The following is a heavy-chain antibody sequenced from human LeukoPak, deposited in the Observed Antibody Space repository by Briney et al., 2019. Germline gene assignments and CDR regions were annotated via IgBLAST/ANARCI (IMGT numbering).Heavy chain of an antibody. CDR1: GGSISSSSYY. D-gene: IGHD3-16*02. V-gene: IGHV4-39*01. J-gene: IGHJ4*02. CDR2: IYYSGST. Sequence: PSETLSLTCTVSGGSISSSSYYWGWIRQPPGKGLEWIGSIYYSGSTYYNPSLKSRVTISVDTSKNQFSLKLSSVTAADTAVYYCARQPPELYDYVWGSYRPFDYWGQGTLVTVSS. CDR3: ARQPPELYDYVWGSYRPFDY.